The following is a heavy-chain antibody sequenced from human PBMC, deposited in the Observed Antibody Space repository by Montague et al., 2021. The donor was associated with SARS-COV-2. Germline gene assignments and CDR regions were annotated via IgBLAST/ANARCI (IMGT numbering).Heavy chain of an antibody. CDR3: ARAFIAAAGTTSSDY. V-gene: IGHV4-39*01. CDR2: IYYSGST. Sequence: SETLSLTCTVSGGSISSSSYFWGWIRQPPEKGLEWIGSIYYSGSTYYNPSLKSRVTISVDTSKNQFSLKLSSVTAADTAVYYCARAFIAAAGTTSSDYWGQGTLVTVSS. J-gene: IGHJ4*02. D-gene: IGHD6-13*01. CDR1: GGSISSSSYF.